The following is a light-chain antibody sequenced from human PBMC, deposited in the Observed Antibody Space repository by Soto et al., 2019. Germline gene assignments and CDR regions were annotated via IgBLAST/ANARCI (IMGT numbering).Light chain of an antibody. Sequence: IQMTQSPSTLSASVGDRVTITCRASQSIGAWLAWYQQKPGKAPNLLIYDASSLESGVPSRLSGSGSGTELTLTINSLQPDDFGTFYCQHYSTYSLTFGPGTKVDIK. CDR3: QHYSTYSLT. J-gene: IGKJ3*01. V-gene: IGKV1-5*01. CDR1: QSIGAW. CDR2: DAS.